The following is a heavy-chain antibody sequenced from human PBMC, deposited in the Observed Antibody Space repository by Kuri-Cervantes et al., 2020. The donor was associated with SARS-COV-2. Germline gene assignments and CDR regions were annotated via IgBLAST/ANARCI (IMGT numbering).Heavy chain of an antibody. CDR2: IRYDGSNK. CDR3: AKAGENYYYYYMDV. D-gene: IGHD3-16*01. J-gene: IGHJ6*03. V-gene: IGHV3-30*02. Sequence: GGSLRLSCAASGFTFSSYGMHWVRQAPGKGLKWVAFIRYDGSNKYYADSVKGRFTISRDNSKNTLYLQMNSLRAEDTAVYYCAKAGENYYYYYMDVWGKGTTVTVSS. CDR1: GFTFSSYG.